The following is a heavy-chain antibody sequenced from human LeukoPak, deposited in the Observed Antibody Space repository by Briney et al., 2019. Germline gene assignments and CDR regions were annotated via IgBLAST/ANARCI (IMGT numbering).Heavy chain of an antibody. J-gene: IGHJ6*03. CDR2: IYTSGST. V-gene: IGHV4-4*07. D-gene: IGHD6-13*01. CDR1: GGSISSYY. CDR3: ARDGIAAAGTKTEYNYYYYMDD. Sequence: SETLSLTCTVSGGSISSYYWSWIRQPAGKGLEWIGRIYTSGSTNYNPSLKSRVTMSVDTSKNQFSLKLSSVTAADTAVYYCARDGIAAAGTKTEYNYYYYMDDWGKGTTVTVSS.